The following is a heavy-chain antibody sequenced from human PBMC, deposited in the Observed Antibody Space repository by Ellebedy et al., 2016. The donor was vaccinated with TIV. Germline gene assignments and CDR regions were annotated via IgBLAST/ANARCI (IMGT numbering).Heavy chain of an antibody. V-gene: IGHV3-23*01. CDR1: GFPFSSYA. D-gene: IGHD4-17*01. J-gene: IGHJ4*02. CDR3: AKGVRSDYHYRVMFDC. CDR2: ISGSGDST. Sequence: PGGSLRLSCEASGFPFSSYAMTWVRQAPGKGLEWVSTISGSGDSTYYADSVKGRFTISRDNSKNALSLQMNSLRVEDTAVYYCAKGVRSDYHYRVMFDCWGQGTLVPVSS.